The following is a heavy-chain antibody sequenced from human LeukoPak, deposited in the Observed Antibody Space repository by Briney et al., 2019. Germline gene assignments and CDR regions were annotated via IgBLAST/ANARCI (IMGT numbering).Heavy chain of an antibody. J-gene: IGHJ4*02. D-gene: IGHD3-22*01. Sequence: ASVKVSCKASGYTFTSYYMHWVRQAPGQGLEWMGIINPSGGSTSYAQKFQGRVTMTRDTSTSTVYMELSSLRSEDTAVYYCAKDSHQTYYYDSSVYYLPDYWGQGPLVTVSS. V-gene: IGHV1-46*01. CDR2: INPSGGST. CDR1: GYTFTSYY. CDR3: AKDSHQTYYYDSSVYYLPDY.